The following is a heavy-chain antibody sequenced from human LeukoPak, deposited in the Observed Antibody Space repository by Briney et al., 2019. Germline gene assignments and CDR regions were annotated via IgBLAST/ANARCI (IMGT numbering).Heavy chain of an antibody. V-gene: IGHV1-2*02. CDR3: ARGPDGSGYYPFDY. CDR2: INPNSGGT. J-gene: IGHJ4*02. D-gene: IGHD3-22*01. CDR1: GYTFTSNY. Sequence: ASVKVSCKAFGYTFTSNYMHWVRQAPGQGLEWMGWINPNSGGTNYAQKFQGRVTMTRDTSINTAYMELSRLRSDDTAVYYCARGPDGSGYYPFDYWGQGTLVTVSS.